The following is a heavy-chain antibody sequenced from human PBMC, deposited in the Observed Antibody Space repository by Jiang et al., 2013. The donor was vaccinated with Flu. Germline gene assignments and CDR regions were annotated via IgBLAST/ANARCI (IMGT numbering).Heavy chain of an antibody. CDR3: ATTVRGDIDY. Sequence: GSLRLSCTGSGFTFSDAWVNWVRQAPGKGLEWVGRIKSRSYGGTTDYAAPVKGRFTISRDDSKNTVYLQMNSLKTEDTAVYYCATTVRGDIDYWGQGTLVTVSS. J-gene: IGHJ4*02. V-gene: IGHV3-15*07. D-gene: IGHD3-10*01. CDR2: IKSRSYGGTT. CDR1: GFTFSDAW.